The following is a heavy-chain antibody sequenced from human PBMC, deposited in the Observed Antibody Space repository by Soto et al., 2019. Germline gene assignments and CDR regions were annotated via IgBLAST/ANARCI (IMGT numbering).Heavy chain of an antibody. J-gene: IGHJ2*01. CDR3: ARDLPSYNWNLWYFDL. D-gene: IGHD1-20*01. V-gene: IGHV3-7*05. Sequence: EVQLVESGGGLVQPGGSLRLSCAASGFTFSSYWMSWVRQAPGKGLEWVANIKQDGSEKYYVDSVKGRFTISRDNAKNSLYLQMNSLRAEDSAVYYCARDLPSYNWNLWYFDLWGRGTLVTVSS. CDR1: GFTFSSYW. CDR2: IKQDGSEK.